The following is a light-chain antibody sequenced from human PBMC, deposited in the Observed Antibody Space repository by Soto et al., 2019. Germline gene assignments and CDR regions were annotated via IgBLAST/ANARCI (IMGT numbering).Light chain of an antibody. CDR2: AAS. V-gene: IGKV1-27*01. CDR3: QGYNSGTPEAT. CDR1: QGIGNN. Sequence: DIQMTQSPSSLSASVGDIVTITCRASQGIGNNLAWYQQEPGKVPKLLIYAASTLQSGFPSRFSVSGSETEFTLTINSLQPEDVATDYCQGYNSGTPEATFGQGTKVEIK. J-gene: IGKJ1*01.